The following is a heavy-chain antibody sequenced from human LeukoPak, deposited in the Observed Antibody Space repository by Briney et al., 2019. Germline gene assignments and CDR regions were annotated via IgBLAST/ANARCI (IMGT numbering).Heavy chain of an antibody. CDR1: GGTFSSYA. CDR2: IIPIFGTA. CDR3: AVYPWVKRVNPGVGAFDI. Sequence: SVKVSCKASGGTFSSYAISWVRQAPGQGLEWMGGIIPIFGTANYAQKFQGRVTITADESTSTAYMELSSLRSEDTAVYYCAVYPWVKRVNPGVGAFDIWGQGTMVTVSS. D-gene: IGHD1-26*01. J-gene: IGHJ3*02. V-gene: IGHV1-69*01.